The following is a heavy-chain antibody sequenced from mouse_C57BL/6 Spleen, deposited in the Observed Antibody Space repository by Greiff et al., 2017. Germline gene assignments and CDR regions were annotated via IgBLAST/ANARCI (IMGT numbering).Heavy chain of an antibody. J-gene: IGHJ4*01. Sequence: SGAELVKPGASVKISCKASGYAFSSYWMNWVKQRPGKGLEWIGQIYPGDGDTNYNGKFKGKATLTADKSSSTAYMQLSSLTSEDSAVYFCARGVTTDYAMDYWGQGTSVTVSS. CDR1: GYAFSSYW. CDR2: IYPGDGDT. D-gene: IGHD1-1*01. V-gene: IGHV1-80*01. CDR3: ARGVTTDYAMDY.